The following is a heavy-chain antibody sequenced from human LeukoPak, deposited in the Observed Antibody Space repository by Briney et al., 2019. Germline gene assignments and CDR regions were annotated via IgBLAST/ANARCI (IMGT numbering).Heavy chain of an antibody. D-gene: IGHD3-22*01. CDR1: GESFSGYY. CDR2: INHSGTT. CDR3: ARGKYDSGGYYLDY. J-gene: IGHJ4*02. V-gene: IGHV4-34*01. Sequence: SETLSLTCAVYGESFSGYYWSWIRQPPGKGLTWIGEINHSGTTNYNPSLKSRVTISPDTSKSQFSLMLSSVTAADTAVYYCARGKYDSGGYYLDYWGQGTLVTVSS.